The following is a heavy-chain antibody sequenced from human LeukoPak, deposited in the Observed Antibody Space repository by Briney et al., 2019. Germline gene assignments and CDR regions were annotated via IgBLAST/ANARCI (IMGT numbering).Heavy chain of an antibody. D-gene: IGHD3-22*01. V-gene: IGHV4-34*01. CDR3: ARLVAYYYDSSGYYLDY. Sequence: SETLSLTCAVYGGSFSGYYWSWIRQPPGKGLEWIGEINHSGSTNYNPSLKSRVTISVDTSKNQFSLKLSSVTAADTAVHYCARLVAYYYDSSGYYLDYWGQGTLVTVSS. CDR2: INHSGST. J-gene: IGHJ4*02. CDR1: GGSFSGYY.